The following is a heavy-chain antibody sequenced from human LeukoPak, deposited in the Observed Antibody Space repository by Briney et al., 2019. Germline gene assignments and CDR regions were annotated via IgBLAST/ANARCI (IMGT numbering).Heavy chain of an antibody. Sequence: SETLSLTCTVSGDSIDSNYWSWIRQPPGKGLEWIGYIYTRGNTNYNPSLKSRVTISADTSKNQLSLKVRSVTAADTAVYYCVREVGDWFDPWGQGTLVTVSS. J-gene: IGHJ5*02. CDR2: IYTRGNT. CDR3: VREVGDWFDP. CDR1: GDSIDSNY. V-gene: IGHV4-4*09.